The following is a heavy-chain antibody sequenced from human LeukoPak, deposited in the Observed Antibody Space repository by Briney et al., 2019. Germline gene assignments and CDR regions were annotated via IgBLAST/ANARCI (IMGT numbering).Heavy chain of an antibody. CDR1: GGSISSGSYY. V-gene: IGHV4-39*07. CDR3: ASRLGYCSGGCCAGLDWYFDL. D-gene: IGHD2-15*01. CDR2: IYYSGST. J-gene: IGHJ2*01. Sequence: SETLSLTCTVSGGSISSGSYYWGWIRQPPGRGLEWIGYIYYSGSTYYNPSLKSRVIISVDTSKNQFSLKMSSVTAAETADYYCASRLGYCSGGCCAGLDWYFDLWGGGTLVTVST.